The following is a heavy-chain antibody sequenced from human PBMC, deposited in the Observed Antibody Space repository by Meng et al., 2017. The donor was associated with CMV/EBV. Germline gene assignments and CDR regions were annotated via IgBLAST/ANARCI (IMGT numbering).Heavy chain of an antibody. J-gene: IGHJ4*02. Sequence: VQRQHGGAGWLKPSETLSLTCAVYGGSFSGYYWSWIRQPPGKGLEWIGEINHSGSTNYSPSLKSRVTMSVDTSKNQFSLKLSSVTAADTAVYYCARHGDTAMVVGIDYWGQGALVTVSS. CDR1: GGSFSGYY. CDR2: INHSGST. V-gene: IGHV4-34*01. CDR3: ARHGDTAMVVGIDY. D-gene: IGHD5-18*01.